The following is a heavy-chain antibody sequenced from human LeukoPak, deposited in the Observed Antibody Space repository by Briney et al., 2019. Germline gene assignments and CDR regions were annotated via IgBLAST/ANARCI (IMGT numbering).Heavy chain of an antibody. CDR3: ARYSGSFPGWLDP. J-gene: IGHJ5*02. CDR2: INPAGSQE. CDR1: GLTFSSSW. Sequence: GGTLSLSCAASGLTFSSSWMNWVRQAPGKGLEWVANINPAGSQEDYVDSVKGRFTISRDNAKNSVFLQMNSLRAEDTAVYYCARYSGSFPGWLDPWGQGTLVTVSS. D-gene: IGHD1-26*01. V-gene: IGHV3-7*01.